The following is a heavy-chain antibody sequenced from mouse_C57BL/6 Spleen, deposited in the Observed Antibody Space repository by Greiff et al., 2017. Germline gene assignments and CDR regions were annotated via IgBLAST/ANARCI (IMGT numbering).Heavy chain of an antibody. D-gene: IGHD1-1*01. CDR3: ARVTVGGWYFDV. Sequence: QVQLQQSGAELVMPGASVKLSCKASGYTFTSYWMHWVKQRPGQGLEWIGEIDPSDSYTNYNQKFKGKATLTVDKSSSPAYMQLSSLSSEDSAFYYCARVTVGGWYFDVWGTETTVTVSS. CDR1: GYTFTSYW. J-gene: IGHJ1*03. CDR2: IDPSDSYT. V-gene: IGHV1-69*01.